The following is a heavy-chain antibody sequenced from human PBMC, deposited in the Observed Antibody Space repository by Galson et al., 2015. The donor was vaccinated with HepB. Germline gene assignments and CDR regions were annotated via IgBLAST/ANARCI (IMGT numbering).Heavy chain of an antibody. Sequence: SETLSLTCTVSGGSISSYYWSWIRQPPGKGLEWIGYIYYSGSTNYNPSLKSRVTVSVDTSKNQFSLKLSSVTAADTAVYYCARGWYSSGRFDPWGQGTLVTVSS. CDR2: IYYSGST. D-gene: IGHD6-19*01. CDR1: GGSISSYY. J-gene: IGHJ5*02. CDR3: ARGWYSSGRFDP. V-gene: IGHV4-59*13.